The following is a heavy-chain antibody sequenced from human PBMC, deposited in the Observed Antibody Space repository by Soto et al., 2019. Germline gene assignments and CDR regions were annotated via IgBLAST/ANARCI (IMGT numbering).Heavy chain of an antibody. D-gene: IGHD3-3*01. J-gene: IGHJ4*02. CDR1: GFSLSTSGVG. Sequence: QITLKESGPTLVKPTQTLTLTCTFSGFSLSTSGVGVGWIRQPPGKALEWLALIYWDDDKRYSPSLKSRLTITKDPPKNQVVLTMTNMDPVDTAKYSCANRSDFWRGYWGGGFDYWGQGTLVTVSS. CDR2: IYWDDDK. CDR3: ANRSDFWRGYWGGGFDY. V-gene: IGHV2-5*02.